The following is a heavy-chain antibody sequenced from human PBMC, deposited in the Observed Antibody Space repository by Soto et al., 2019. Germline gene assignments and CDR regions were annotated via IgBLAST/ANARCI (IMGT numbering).Heavy chain of an antibody. CDR2: IIPIFGTA. V-gene: IGHV1-69*13. CDR1: GGTFSSYA. Sequence: ASVKVSCKASGGTFSSYAISWVRQAPGQGLEWMGGIIPIFGTANYAQKFQGRVTITADESTSTAYMELSSLRSEDTAVYYCARENCSGGSCYSEFYYYYGMDVWGQGTTVTVSS. J-gene: IGHJ6*02. CDR3: ARENCSGGSCYSEFYYYYGMDV. D-gene: IGHD2-15*01.